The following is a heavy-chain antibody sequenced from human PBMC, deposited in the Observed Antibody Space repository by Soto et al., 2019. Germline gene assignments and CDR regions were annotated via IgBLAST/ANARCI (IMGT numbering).Heavy chain of an antibody. CDR2: ISGSGGST. CDR3: AKDRVYDFWSGPPLDY. Sequence: PGGSLRLSCAAYGFTFSSYAMRWVRQAPGKGLEWVSAISGSGGSTYYADSVKGRFTISRDNSKNTLYLQMNSLRAEDTAVYYCAKDRVYDFWSGPPLDYWGQGTLVTVSS. J-gene: IGHJ4*02. CDR1: GFTFSSYA. D-gene: IGHD3-3*01. V-gene: IGHV3-23*01.